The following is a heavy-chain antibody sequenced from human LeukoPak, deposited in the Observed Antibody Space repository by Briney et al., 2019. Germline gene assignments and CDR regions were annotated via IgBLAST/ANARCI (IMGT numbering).Heavy chain of an antibody. D-gene: IGHD3-22*01. J-gene: IGHJ4*02. V-gene: IGHV3-30*02. CDR3: ARDHGSGSTDYFDY. CDR1: GFTFSSYG. CDR2: IRYDGSNK. Sequence: GGSLRLSCAASGFTFSSYGMHWVRQAPGKGLEWVAFIRYDGSNKYYADSVKGRFTISRDNSKNTLCLQMNSLRVEDTAVYYCARDHGSGSTDYFDYWGQGTLVTVSS.